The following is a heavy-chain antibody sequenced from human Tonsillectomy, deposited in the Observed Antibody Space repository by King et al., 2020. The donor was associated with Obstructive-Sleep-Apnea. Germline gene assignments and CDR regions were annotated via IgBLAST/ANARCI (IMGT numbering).Heavy chain of an antibody. D-gene: IGHD1-26*01. Sequence: VQLVESGGGVVQPGRYLRLSCAASGFTFSSYAVHWARQAPGKGLEWVAVISHDGSNKFYADSVKGRFTISRDNSKNTLYLQMNSLRAEDTAVYYCARGSLVGTATSGLFDYWGQGTRVTVPS. CDR2: ISHDGSNK. J-gene: IGHJ4*02. CDR1: GFTFSSYA. CDR3: ARGSLVGTATSGLFDY. V-gene: IGHV3-30*04.